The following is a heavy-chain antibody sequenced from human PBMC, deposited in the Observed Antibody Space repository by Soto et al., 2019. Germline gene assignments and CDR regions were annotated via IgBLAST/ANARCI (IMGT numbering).Heavy chain of an antibody. Sequence: EVQLLESGGGLVQPGGSLRLSFAASGFTFSSYAMSWVRQAPGKGLEWVSAISGSGGSTYYADSVKGRFTISRDNSKNTLYLQMNSLRAEDTAVYYCARVHLGELSPRHAFDIWGQGTMVTVSS. J-gene: IGHJ3*02. CDR2: ISGSGGST. CDR3: ARVHLGELSPRHAFDI. D-gene: IGHD3-16*02. V-gene: IGHV3-23*01. CDR1: GFTFSSYA.